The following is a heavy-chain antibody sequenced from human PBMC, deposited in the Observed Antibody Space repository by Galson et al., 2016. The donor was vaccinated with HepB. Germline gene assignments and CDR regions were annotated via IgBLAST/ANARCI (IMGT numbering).Heavy chain of an antibody. CDR3: ARDLVVTRNYYYYHYMDV. Sequence: YLRLSCAPSGFSVSNNYMNWVRQAPGKGLEWVSVIYSGDYTYYADSVKERFTISRDISKNTLYLQMNRLRAEDTAVYYCARDLVVTRNYYYYHYMDVWGKGTTVTVSS. J-gene: IGHJ6*03. CDR1: GFSVSNNY. D-gene: IGHD3-22*01. V-gene: IGHV3-53*01. CDR2: IYSGDYT.